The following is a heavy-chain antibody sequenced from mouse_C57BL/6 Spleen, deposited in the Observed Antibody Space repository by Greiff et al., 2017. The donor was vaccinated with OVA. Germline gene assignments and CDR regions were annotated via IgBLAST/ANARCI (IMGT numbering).Heavy chain of an antibody. CDR1: GYTFTSYW. CDR2: IDPSDSYT. D-gene: IGHD1-1*01. CDR3: ARSTTVVDYFDY. V-gene: IGHV1-50*01. J-gene: IGHJ2*01. Sequence: QVQLKQPGAELVKPGASVKLSCKASGYTFTSYWMQWVKQRPGQGLEWIGEIDPSDSYTNYNQKFKGKATLTVDTSSSTAYMQLSSLTSEDSAVYYCARSTTVVDYFDYWGQGTTLTVSS.